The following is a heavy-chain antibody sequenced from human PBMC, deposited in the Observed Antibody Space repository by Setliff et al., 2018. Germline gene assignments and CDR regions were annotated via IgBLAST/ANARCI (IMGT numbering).Heavy chain of an antibody. CDR2: IHYSGNL. Sequence: SETVSLTCAVSGGSISSSSYCWGWIRQSPGEGLEWIANIHYSGNLYYNPSLKNRATISMDTSEIQFSLKLISVTAADTALYFCARRPTGPGAPFDIWGHGTMVTVSS. CDR1: GGSISSSSYC. D-gene: IGHD3-10*01. V-gene: IGHV4-39*01. J-gene: IGHJ3*02. CDR3: ARRPTGPGAPFDI.